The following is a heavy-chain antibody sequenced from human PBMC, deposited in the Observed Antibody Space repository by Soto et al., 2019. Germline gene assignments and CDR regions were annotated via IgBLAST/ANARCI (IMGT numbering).Heavy chain of an antibody. D-gene: IGHD2-8*02. CDR3: ARDSPRGTGVFRGTPSAFDV. Sequence: EVQLVESGGGLVQPGGSLRLSCAGSGFTFSDYSLNWVRQAPGKGPEWLSYISACATTTAQADSVRGRFTISRDNARNSVYLEMNSLRDEDTALYYCARDSPRGTGVFRGTPSAFDVWGQGTRVTVSS. CDR1: GFTFSDYS. V-gene: IGHV3-48*02. CDR2: ISACATTT. J-gene: IGHJ3*01.